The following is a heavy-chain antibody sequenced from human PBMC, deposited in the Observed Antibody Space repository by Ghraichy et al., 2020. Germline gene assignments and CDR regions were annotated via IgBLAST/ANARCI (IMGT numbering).Heavy chain of an antibody. Sequence: GGSLRLSCAASGYIFRNYGIHWVRQAPGKGLEWAASIWADGSNENSADSVKGRFTVSKDDSKNTVYLQMDSLRAGDTAGYYCVRDDCNGISCYLGGYWGQGTLVTVSS. CDR3: VRDDCNGISCYLGGY. D-gene: IGHD2-15*01. CDR2: IWADGSNE. V-gene: IGHV3-33*01. J-gene: IGHJ4*02. CDR1: GYIFRNYG.